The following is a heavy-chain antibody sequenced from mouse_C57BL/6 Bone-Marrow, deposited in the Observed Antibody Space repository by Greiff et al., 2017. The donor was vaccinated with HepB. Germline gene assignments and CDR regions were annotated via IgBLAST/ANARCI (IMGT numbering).Heavy chain of an antibody. Sequence: EAGGGLVQPKGSLKLSCAASGFSFNTYAMNWVRQAPGKGLEWVARIRSKSNNYATYYADSVKDRFTNSRDDSESMLYLQMNNLKHEDTAMYYCVRHGNSYAMDYWGQGTSVTVSS. CDR2: IRSKSNNYAT. J-gene: IGHJ4*01. CDR1: GFSFNTYA. V-gene: IGHV10-1*01. CDR3: VRHGNSYAMDY. D-gene: IGHD2-1*01.